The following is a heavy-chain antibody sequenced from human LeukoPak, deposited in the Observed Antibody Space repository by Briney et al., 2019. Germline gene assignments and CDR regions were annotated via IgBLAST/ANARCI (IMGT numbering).Heavy chain of an antibody. CDR2: IYYSGST. D-gene: IGHD6-13*01. V-gene: IGHV4-39*07. Sequence: SETLSLTCTVSGGSISSYYWGWIRQPPGKGLEWIGSIYYSGSTYYNPSLKSRVTMSVDTSKNQFSLKLTSVTAADTAVYYCARGGSSSSWPFYYWGQGTLVTVSS. J-gene: IGHJ4*02. CDR1: GGSISSYY. CDR3: ARGGSSSSWPFYY.